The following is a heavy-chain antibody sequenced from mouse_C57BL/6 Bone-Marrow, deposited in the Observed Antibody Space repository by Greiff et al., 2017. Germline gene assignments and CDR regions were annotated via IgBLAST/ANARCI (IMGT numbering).Heavy chain of an antibody. J-gene: IGHJ2*01. V-gene: IGHV5-6*01. CDR3: ARDYYYGSSSYFDY. CDR2: ISSGGSYT. CDR1: GFTFSSYG. D-gene: IGHD1-1*01. Sequence: EVQGVESGGDLVKPGGSLKLSCAASGFTFSSYGMSWVRQTPDKRLEWVATISSGGSYTYYPDSVKGRFTISRDNAKNTLYLQMSSLKSEDTAMYYCARDYYYGSSSYFDYWGQGTTLTVSS.